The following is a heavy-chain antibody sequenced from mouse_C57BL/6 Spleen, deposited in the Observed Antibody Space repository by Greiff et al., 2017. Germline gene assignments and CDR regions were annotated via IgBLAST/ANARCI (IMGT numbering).Heavy chain of an antibody. D-gene: IGHD4-1*01. CDR1: GYTFTSYW. CDR3: ARRGNGDGVMDY. CDR2: IYPSDSET. V-gene: IGHV1-61*01. J-gene: IGHJ4*01. Sequence: QVQLQQPGAELVRPGSSVKLSCKASGYTFTSYWMDWVKQRPGQGLEWIGNIYPSDSETHYNQKFKDKATLTVDKSSSTAYMQLSSLTSEDSAVYYCARRGNGDGVMDYWGQGTSVTVSS.